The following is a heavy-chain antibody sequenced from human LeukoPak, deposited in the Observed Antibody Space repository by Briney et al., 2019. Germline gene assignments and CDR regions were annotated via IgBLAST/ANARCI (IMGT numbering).Heavy chain of an antibody. D-gene: IGHD2-15*01. Sequence: ASVTVSCKASGYTLTGYYMHWVRQAHGQGLEWMGWINPNSGGTNYAQKFQGWVTMTRDTSISTAYMELSRLRSDDTAVYYCARDWGYCSGGSCYSPYYGMDVWGQGTTVTVSS. CDR2: INPNSGGT. CDR3: ARDWGYCSGGSCYSPYYGMDV. J-gene: IGHJ6*02. V-gene: IGHV1-2*04. CDR1: GYTLTGYY.